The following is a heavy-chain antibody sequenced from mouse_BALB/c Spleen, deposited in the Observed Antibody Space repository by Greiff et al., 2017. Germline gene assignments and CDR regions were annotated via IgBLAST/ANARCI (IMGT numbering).Heavy chain of an antibody. V-gene: IGHV5-9-4*01. CDR1: GFTFSSYA. J-gene: IGHJ1*01. CDR3: ARGGRYFDV. D-gene: IGHD1-1*01. Sequence: EVQLVESGGGLVKPGGSLKLSCAASGFTFSSYAMSWVRQSPEKRLEWVAEISSGGSYTYYPDTVTGRFTISRDNAKNTLYLEMSSLRSEDTAMYYCARGGRYFDVWGAGTTVTVSS. CDR2: ISSGGSYT.